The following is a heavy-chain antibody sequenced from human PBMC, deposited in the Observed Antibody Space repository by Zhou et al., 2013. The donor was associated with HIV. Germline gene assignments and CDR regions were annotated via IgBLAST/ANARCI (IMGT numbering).Heavy chain of an antibody. CDR1: GYTFTGYY. Sequence: QVQLVQSGAEVKKPGASVKVSCKASGYTFTGYYMHWVRQAPGQGLEWMGWINPKSGVTSYAQEFQGRVTMTRDTSISTAYMELSRLTSDDTAVYYCAIFPGNGADLDYWGQGTLVTVSS. CDR3: AIFPGNGADLDY. J-gene: IGHJ4*02. D-gene: IGHD1-1*01. CDR2: INPKSGVT. V-gene: IGHV1-2*02.